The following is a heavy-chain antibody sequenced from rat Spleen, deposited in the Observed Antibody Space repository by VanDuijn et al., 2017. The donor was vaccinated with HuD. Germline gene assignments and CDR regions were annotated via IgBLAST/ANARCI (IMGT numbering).Heavy chain of an antibody. CDR1: GFTFSDYY. V-gene: IGHV5-29*01. D-gene: IGHD1-1*01. J-gene: IGHJ2*01. CDR3: AGCRYRGFDY. CDR2: ITYDGSST. Sequence: EVQLVESDGGLVQPGRSLKLSCAASGFTFSDYYMAWVRQAPTKGLEWVATITYDGSSTYYRDTVKGRFTISRDNAKRTLYLQMDSLRSEDTATDYVAGCRYRGFDYWGQGVMVTVSS.